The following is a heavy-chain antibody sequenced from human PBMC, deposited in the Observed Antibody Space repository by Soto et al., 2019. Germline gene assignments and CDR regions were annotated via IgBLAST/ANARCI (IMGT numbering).Heavy chain of an antibody. CDR2: IIPILGIA. CDR3: ASPAAYYYDSSGYYEVFDY. D-gene: IGHD3-22*01. V-gene: IGHV1-69*04. J-gene: IGHJ4*02. Sequence: ASVKVSCKASGYTFTSYGISWVRQAPGQGLEWMGRIIPILGIANYAQKFQGRVTITADKSTSTAYMELSSLRSEDTAVYYCASPAAYYYDSSGYYEVFDYWGQGTLVTVSS. CDR1: GYTFTSYG.